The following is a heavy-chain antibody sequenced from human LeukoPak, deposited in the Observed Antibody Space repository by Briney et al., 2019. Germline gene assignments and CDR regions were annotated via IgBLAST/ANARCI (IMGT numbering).Heavy chain of an antibody. CDR1: GGSFSGYY. J-gene: IGHJ6*02. V-gene: IGHV4-34*01. Sequence: PSETLSLTCAVYGGSFSGYYWSWIRQPPGKGLEWIGEINHSGSTNYNPSLKSRVSTSVDTSKNQFSLKLSSVTAADTAVYYCARGRGRYYGMDVWCQGTTVTVSS. CDR3: ARGRGRYYGMDV. CDR2: INHSGST. D-gene: IGHD3-10*01.